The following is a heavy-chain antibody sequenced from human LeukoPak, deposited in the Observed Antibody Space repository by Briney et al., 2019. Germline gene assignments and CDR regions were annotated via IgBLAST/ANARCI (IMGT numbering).Heavy chain of an antibody. CDR1: GFTVSSNY. D-gene: IGHD6-13*01. V-gene: IGHV3-66*01. CDR3: ARDHLAADGHNFDY. J-gene: IGHJ4*02. Sequence: GGSLRLSCAASGFTVSSNYMSWVRQAPGKGLEWVSVIYSGGSTYYADSVKGRFTISRDNSKNTLYLQMNSLRAEDTAVYYCARDHLAADGHNFDYWGQGTLVTVSS. CDR2: IYSGGST.